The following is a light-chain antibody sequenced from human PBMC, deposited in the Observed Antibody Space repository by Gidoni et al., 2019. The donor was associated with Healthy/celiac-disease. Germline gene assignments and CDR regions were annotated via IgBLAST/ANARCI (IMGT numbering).Light chain of an antibody. CDR2: GAS. CDR1: QSVSSN. V-gene: IGKV3-15*01. CDR3: QQYNNLFPLT. J-gene: IGKJ4*01. Sequence: EIVMTQSPATLSVSPGERATLSCRASQSVSSNLAWYQPKPGQAPRLLIYGASTRATGIPARFSGSGSGTEFTLTISSLQSEDFAVYYCQQYNNLFPLTFGGGTKVEIK.